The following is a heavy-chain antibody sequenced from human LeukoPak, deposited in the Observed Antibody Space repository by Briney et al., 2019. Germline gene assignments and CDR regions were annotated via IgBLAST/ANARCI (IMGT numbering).Heavy chain of an antibody. CDR2: IYYSGST. Sequence: PSETLSLTSTVSGDPISSHSDYKWTWIRQAPGKGREWIGYIYYSGSTNYNPSLRSRVTISVDTSKNQFSLKLTSVTAADTAVYYCAREYSACDFWGQGTLGTVSS. CDR3: AREYSACDF. D-gene: IGHD5-12*01. CDR1: GDPISSHSDY. V-gene: IGHV4-61*08. J-gene: IGHJ4*02.